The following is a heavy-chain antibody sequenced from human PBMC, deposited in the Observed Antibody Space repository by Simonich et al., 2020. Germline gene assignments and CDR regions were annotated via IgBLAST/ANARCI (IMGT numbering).Heavy chain of an antibody. J-gene: IGHJ4*02. CDR2: ISSRMSYI. V-gene: IGHV3-21*01. CDR1: GFTFSSYS. Sequence: GGGLVKPGGSLRLSCAASGFTFSSYSMNWVRQAPGKGLEWVSSISSRMSYIYYADSVKGRFTISKDNAKNSLYLQMNSLRAEDTAVYYCARDTSYYGSGSYYFDYWGQGTLVTVSS. CDR3: ARDTSYYGSGSYYFDY. D-gene: IGHD3-10*01.